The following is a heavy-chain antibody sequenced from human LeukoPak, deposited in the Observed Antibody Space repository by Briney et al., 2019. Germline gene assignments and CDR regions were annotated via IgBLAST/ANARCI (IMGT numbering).Heavy chain of an antibody. CDR3: ARNSRMSYFDY. CDR1: GGSISSYY. Sequence: SETLSLTCTVSGGSISSYYWSWIRQPPGKGLEWIGEINHSGSTNYNPSLKSRVTISVDTSKNQFSLKLSSVTAADTAVYYCARNSRMSYFDYWGQGTLVTVSS. CDR2: INHSGST. V-gene: IGHV4-34*01. J-gene: IGHJ4*02. D-gene: IGHD2-15*01.